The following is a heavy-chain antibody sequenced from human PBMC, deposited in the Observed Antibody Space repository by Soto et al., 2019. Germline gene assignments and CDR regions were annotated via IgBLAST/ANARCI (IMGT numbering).Heavy chain of an antibody. V-gene: IGHV3-53*01. J-gene: IGHJ4*02. CDR3: ARGYSYTQPVFDY. CDR2: IYSSGST. CDR1: GFTVSNNY. Sequence: GGALRLSCAASGFTVSNNYMTWVRQAPGKGLEWVSFIYSSGSTYYADSVKGRFTISRDNFKNTLYLQMNSLRAEDTAVYYCARGYSYTQPVFDYWGLGTLVTVSS. D-gene: IGHD5-18*01.